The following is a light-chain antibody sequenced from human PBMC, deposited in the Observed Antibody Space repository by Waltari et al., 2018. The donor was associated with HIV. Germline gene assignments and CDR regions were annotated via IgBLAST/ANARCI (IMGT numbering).Light chain of an antibody. CDR2: DVS. Sequence: QSALTQPRSMSGSPGQSVTISCTGTNNDVGFSDYVPWFQQHPGKVPKLIISDVSKRPPGVPDRFSGSKSDNTASLTISGLQPEDEAHYYCCAYAGSYSVVFGGGTKLTVL. CDR1: NNDVGFSDY. CDR3: CAYAGSYSVV. J-gene: IGLJ2*01. V-gene: IGLV2-11*01.